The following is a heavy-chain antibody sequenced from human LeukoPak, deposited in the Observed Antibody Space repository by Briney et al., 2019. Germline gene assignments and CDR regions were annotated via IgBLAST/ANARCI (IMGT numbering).Heavy chain of an antibody. CDR1: GFNFSSYW. CDR3: AKDRPNFHENSGHYYRRDGDS. D-gene: IGHD3-22*01. Sequence: GGSLRLSCAASGFNFSSYWMHWVRQAPGKGLEWVASMCGTAGCTFYPDSVKGRFTISRDNSKNVLYLRMNSLTAEDTAIYYCAKDRPNFHENSGHYYRRDGDSWGQGTLVTVSS. V-gene: IGHV3-23*01. CDR2: MCGTAGCT. J-gene: IGHJ5*01.